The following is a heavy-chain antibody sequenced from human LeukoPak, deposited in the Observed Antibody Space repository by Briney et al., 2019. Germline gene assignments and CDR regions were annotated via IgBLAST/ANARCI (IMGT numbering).Heavy chain of an antibody. Sequence: QPGGSLRLSCVASGFTVSSNYMSWVRQAPGKGLEWVSVIYGDDNTYYADSVKDRFTISRDNSVNTVYLQMNNLRTEDTAVYYCARAAGVEMATLIDYWGQGTLVTVSS. CDR1: GFTVSSNY. V-gene: IGHV3-66*01. D-gene: IGHD5-24*01. CDR2: IYGDDNT. J-gene: IGHJ4*02. CDR3: ARAAGVEMATLIDY.